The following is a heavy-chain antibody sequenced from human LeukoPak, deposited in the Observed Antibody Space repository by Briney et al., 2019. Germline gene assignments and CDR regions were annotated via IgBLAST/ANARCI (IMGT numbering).Heavy chain of an antibody. CDR2: INPNSGGT. J-gene: IGHJ6*03. CDR1: GYTFTGYY. D-gene: IGHD3-22*01. Sequence: ASVKVSCKASGYTFTGYYMHWVRQAPGQGLEWMGWINPNSGGTNYAQKFQGRVTMIRDTSISTAYMELSRLRSDDTAVYYCAIPYYYDSSGYYYYMDVWGKGTTVTISS. CDR3: AIPYYYDSSGYYYYMDV. V-gene: IGHV1-2*02.